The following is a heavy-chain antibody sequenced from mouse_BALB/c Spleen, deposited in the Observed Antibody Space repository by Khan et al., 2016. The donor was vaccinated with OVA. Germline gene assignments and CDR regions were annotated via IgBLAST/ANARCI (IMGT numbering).Heavy chain of an antibody. J-gene: IGHJ2*01. CDR1: GYSITSDYA. CDR3: ARIQGGDFDY. CDR2: ISYSGNT. Sequence: EVQLVESGPGLVKPSQSLSLTCTVTGYSITSDYAWNWIRQFPGNKLELMGYISYSGNTKYNPSLKSRISITRDTSKNQFLLQLNFVTIEDTATYYCARIQGGDFDYWGQGTTLTVSS. V-gene: IGHV3-2*02. D-gene: IGHD3-2*02.